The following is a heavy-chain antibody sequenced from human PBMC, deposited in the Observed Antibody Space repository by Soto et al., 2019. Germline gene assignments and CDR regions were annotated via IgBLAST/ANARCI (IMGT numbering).Heavy chain of an antibody. V-gene: IGHV1-18*01. D-gene: IGHD6-19*01. CDR2: ISGNNGDT. Sequence: QVQLVQSGAEVKKSGASMKVSCKASGYTFTNYGVAWVRRAPGQGLEWMGWISGNNGDTKYAQNLQNRGTMTTDTATNTAYMEVRSLRSDDTAVYYCGRGGLAVIGTYDYWGQGTLVTVSS. CDR1: GYTFTNYG. J-gene: IGHJ4*02. CDR3: GRGGLAVIGTYDY.